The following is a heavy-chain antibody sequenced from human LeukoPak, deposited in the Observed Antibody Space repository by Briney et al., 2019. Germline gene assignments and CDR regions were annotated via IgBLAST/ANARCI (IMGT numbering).Heavy chain of an antibody. CDR3: ARGYYGSGSYLQPFDY. D-gene: IGHD3-10*01. V-gene: IGHV3-13*01. CDR1: GFAFTDYD. J-gene: IGHJ4*02. CDR2: IGKAGDT. Sequence: GGSLRLSCAASGFAFTDYDMHWVRQATGGGLEWVSSIGKAGDTYYADSVKGRFTISRENADNHFYLQMNSLRAGDTAVYFCARGYYGSGSYLQPFDYWGQGTLVTVSS.